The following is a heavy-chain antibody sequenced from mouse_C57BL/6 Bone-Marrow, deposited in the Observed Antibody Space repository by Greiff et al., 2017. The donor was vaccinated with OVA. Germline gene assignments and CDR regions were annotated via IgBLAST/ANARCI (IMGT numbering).Heavy chain of an antibody. J-gene: IGHJ2*01. Sequence: QVQLQQSGAELARPGASVKMSCKASGYTFTSYTIHWVKQRPGQGLEWIGYIDPTNDYTNYNQKFKGKATLTADKSSSTAYMQLSSLTSEDSAVYYCTRAYYFDYWGQCTTLSASS. CDR3: TRAYYFDY. CDR1: GYTFTSYT. CDR2: IDPTNDYT. V-gene: IGHV1-4*01.